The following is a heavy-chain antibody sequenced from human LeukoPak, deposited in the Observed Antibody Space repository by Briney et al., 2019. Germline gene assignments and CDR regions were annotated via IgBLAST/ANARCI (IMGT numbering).Heavy chain of an antibody. J-gene: IGHJ5*02. CDR2: ISAYNGNT. D-gene: IGHD3-22*01. CDR1: GYTFTSYG. CDR3: ARGPDIGSGYDYSNWFDP. V-gene: IGHV1-18*01. Sequence: PSVKVSCKASGYTFTSYGISWVRQAPGQGLEWMGWISAYNGNTNYAQKLQGRVTMTTDTSTSTAYMELRSLRSDDTAVYYCARGPDIGSGYDYSNWFDPWGQGTLVTVSS.